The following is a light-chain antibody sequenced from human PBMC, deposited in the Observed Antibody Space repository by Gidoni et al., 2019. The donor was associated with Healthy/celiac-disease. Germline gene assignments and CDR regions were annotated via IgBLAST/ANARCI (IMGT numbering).Light chain of an antibody. V-gene: IGLV1-40*01. CDR3: QSYDSSLSVWV. Sequence: QSVLTQPPSVSGAPGQRVTISCTESSSNIGAGYDVHWYQHLPGTAPKLLIYGNTNRPSGVPDRFSGSKSGTSASLAITGLQAEDEADYYCQSYDSSLSVWVFGGGTKLTV. CDR1: SSNIGAGYD. J-gene: IGLJ3*02. CDR2: GNT.